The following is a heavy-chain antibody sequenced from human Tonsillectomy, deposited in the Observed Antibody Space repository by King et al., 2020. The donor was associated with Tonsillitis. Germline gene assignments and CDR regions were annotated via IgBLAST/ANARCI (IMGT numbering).Heavy chain of an antibody. Sequence: VQLVESGAEVKKPGASVTVSCKASGYIFTVYYIHWMRQAPGQGPEWMGWINPNIGGTTYAQKFQGRVTMTRDTSISTVYMELSRLTSDDTAVYFCARDRSRTSNWVVDYWGQGTLVTVSS. D-gene: IGHD7-27*01. CDR1: GYIFTVYY. V-gene: IGHV1-2*02. J-gene: IGHJ4*02. CDR3: ARDRSRTSNWVVDY. CDR2: INPNIGGT.